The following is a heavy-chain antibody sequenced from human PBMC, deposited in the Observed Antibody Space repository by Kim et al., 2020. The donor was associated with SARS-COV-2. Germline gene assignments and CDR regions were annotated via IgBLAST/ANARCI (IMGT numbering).Heavy chain of an antibody. CDR2: ISWNSGSI. D-gene: IGHD4-17*01. J-gene: IGHJ4*02. CDR3: AKGGRGYGGRYFDY. V-gene: IGHV3-9*01. Sequence: GGSLRLSCAASGFTFDDYAMHWVRQAPGKGLEWVSGISWNSGSIGYADSVKGRFTISRDNAKNSLYLQMNSLRAEDTALYYCAKGGRGYGGRYFDYWGQGTLVTVSS. CDR1: GFTFDDYA.